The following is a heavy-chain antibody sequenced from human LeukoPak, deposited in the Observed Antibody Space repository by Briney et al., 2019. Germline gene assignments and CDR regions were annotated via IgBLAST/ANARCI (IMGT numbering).Heavy chain of an antibody. J-gene: IGHJ4*02. CDR1: GGSISSNY. V-gene: IGHV4-59*01. Sequence: ETLSLTCTVSGGSISSNYWSWIRQPPGKGLGWFGYISYSGSTHYNPALKCRVTISVDTSKYHCGLKLMSVTAADTAVYYCAIVGSSGYFDYWGQGTLVTVSS. CDR3: AIVGSSGYFDY. CDR2: ISYSGST. D-gene: IGHD3-22*01.